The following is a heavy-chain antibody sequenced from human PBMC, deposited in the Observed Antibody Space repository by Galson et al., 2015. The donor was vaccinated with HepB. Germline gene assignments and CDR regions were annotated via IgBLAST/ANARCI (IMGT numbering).Heavy chain of an antibody. CDR1: GGSFSGYY. CDR3: ARGGYSYGYRGVVSSRYFDY. J-gene: IGHJ4*02. V-gene: IGHV4-34*01. CDR2: INHSGST. Sequence: ETLSLTCAVYGGSFSGYYWSWIRQPPGKGLEWIGEINHSGSTNYNPSLKSRVTISVDTSKNQFSLKLSSVTAADTAVYYCARGGYSYGYRGVVSSRYFDYWGQGTLVTVSS. D-gene: IGHD5-18*01.